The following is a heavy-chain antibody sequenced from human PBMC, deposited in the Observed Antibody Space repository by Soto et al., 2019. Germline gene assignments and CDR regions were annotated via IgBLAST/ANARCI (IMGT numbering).Heavy chain of an antibody. CDR3: ATSATSDH. J-gene: IGHJ4*02. V-gene: IGHV3-30*03. Sequence: VQLVASGGGVVQPGRSLRLSCVASGFLFDTYGMHWVRQTPGKGLEWVAIISYDGSHKEYADSVKGRFAISRDNSENTLYLQMNNRGVEDTALYYCATSATSDHWGQGTQVTVAS. CDR2: ISYDGSHK. CDR1: GFLFDTYG. D-gene: IGHD4-4*01.